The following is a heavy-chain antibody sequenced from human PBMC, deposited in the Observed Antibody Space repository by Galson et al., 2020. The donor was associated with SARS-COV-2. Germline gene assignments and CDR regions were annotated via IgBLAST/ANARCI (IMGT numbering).Heavy chain of an antibody. CDR2: ISPNSADI. Sequence: GGSLRLSCVASRFIFTDYYMTWTRQAPGKGLEWVSYISPNSADILYADSVKGRFTISRDNARNSLYLQMNSLRAEDTAVYYCTRDPRRVDYWGQGTLVTVSS. CDR1: RFIFTDYY. CDR3: TRDPRRVDY. J-gene: IGHJ4*02. D-gene: IGHD2-15*01. V-gene: IGHV3-11*01.